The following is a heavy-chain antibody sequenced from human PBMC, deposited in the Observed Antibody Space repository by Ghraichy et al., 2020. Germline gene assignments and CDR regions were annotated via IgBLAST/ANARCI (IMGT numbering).Heavy chain of an antibody. CDR1: GFTFSSYA. CDR2: ISGSGGRT. V-gene: IGHV3-23*01. CDR3: AGGLSAASYAVDV. Sequence: GGSLRLSCAASGFTFSSYAMSWVRQAPGKGLEWVSAISGSGGRTYYADSVKGRFTISRDNSKNKLYLQMNSLRAEDTAVYYCAGGLSAASYAVDVWGQGTMVTVSS. J-gene: IGHJ6*02. D-gene: IGHD3-16*01.